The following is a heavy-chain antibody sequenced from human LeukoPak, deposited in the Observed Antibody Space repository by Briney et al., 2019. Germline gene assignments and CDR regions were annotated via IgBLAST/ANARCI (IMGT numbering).Heavy chain of an antibody. D-gene: IGHD2-2*01. Sequence: PGGSLRLSCAASGFTFSSYAMTWVRQAPGKGLEWVSGISGSGASTYYADSVKGRFTISRDNSKSTLYLQMNSLRAEDTAVYYCAKGGGYQLLTVDYWGQGTLVTVSS. J-gene: IGHJ4*02. CDR2: ISGSGAST. CDR3: AKGGGYQLLTVDY. V-gene: IGHV3-23*01. CDR1: GFTFSSYA.